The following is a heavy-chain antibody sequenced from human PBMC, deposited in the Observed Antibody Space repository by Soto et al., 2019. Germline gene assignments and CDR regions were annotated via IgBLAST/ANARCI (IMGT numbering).Heavy chain of an antibody. Sequence: GGSLRLSCAASGFTFSDYYMSWIRQAPGKGLEWVSYISSSGSTIYYADSVKGRFTISRDNAKNSLYLQMNSLRAEDTAVYYCARYNWNYESDAFDIWGQGTMVTVSS. V-gene: IGHV3-11*01. J-gene: IGHJ3*02. CDR3: ARYNWNYESDAFDI. CDR1: GFTFSDYY. D-gene: IGHD1-7*01. CDR2: ISSSGSTI.